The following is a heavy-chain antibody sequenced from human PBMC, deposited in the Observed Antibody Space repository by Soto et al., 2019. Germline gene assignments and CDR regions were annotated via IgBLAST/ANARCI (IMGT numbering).Heavy chain of an antibody. V-gene: IGHV4-59*01. D-gene: IGHD2-21*01. Sequence: KPSETLSLTCTVSGGSISRYFWSWIRQSPGKGLEWIGYIFYTGSTTYNPSLKSRVTISIDTSKNQFSLKLSSLTAADTAVYYCAHFSDLEWFGPWGQGTLVTVSS. CDR2: IFYTGST. CDR3: AHFSDLEWFGP. J-gene: IGHJ5*02. CDR1: GGSISRYF.